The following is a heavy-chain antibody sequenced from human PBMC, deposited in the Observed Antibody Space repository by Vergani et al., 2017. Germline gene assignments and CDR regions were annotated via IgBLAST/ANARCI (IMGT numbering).Heavy chain of an antibody. D-gene: IGHD1-1*01. CDR1: GFTVSSNY. CDR2: IYSGGST. Sequence: EVQVVETGGGLVQPGGSLRLSCAASGFTVSSNYMSWVRQAPGKGLEWVSVIYSGGSTYYADSVKGRFIISRDNSKNTVHLQMNSLTAEDTAVYYCAKMCNWDDSYFYCMDVWGKGTTVTVSS. V-gene: IGHV3-66*01. J-gene: IGHJ6*03. CDR3: AKMCNWDDSYFYCMDV.